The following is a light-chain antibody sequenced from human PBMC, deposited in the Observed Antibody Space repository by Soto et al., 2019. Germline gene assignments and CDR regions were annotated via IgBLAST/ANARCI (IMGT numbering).Light chain of an antibody. CDR3: AAWDDSLSSWV. J-gene: IGLJ3*02. CDR1: SSNIGSNY. V-gene: IGLV1-47*01. Sequence: QSVLTQPPSASGTPEQRITISCSGSSSNIGSNYVYWYQQLPGTAPKLLIYTNNQRPSGVPDRFSGSESGTSVSLAISGLRSEDEADYYCAAWDDSLSSWVFGGGTKVTVL. CDR2: TNN.